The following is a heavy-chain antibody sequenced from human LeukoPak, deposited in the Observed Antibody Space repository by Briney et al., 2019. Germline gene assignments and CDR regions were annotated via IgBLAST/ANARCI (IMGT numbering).Heavy chain of an antibody. Sequence: PGGSLRLSCAASGFTFSNYWMTWVRQAPGKGLEWVANIKPNGGEEYYVDSVKGRFTISRDNAKNSLYLQMNSLRAEDTAAYYCARVKVTGIDYWGQGTLVTVSS. D-gene: IGHD2-21*02. CDR3: ARVKVTGIDY. V-gene: IGHV3-7*02. CDR2: IKPNGGEE. J-gene: IGHJ4*02. CDR1: GFTFSNYW.